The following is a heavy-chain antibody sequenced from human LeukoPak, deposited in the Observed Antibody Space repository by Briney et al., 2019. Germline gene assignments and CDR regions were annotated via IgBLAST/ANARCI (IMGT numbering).Heavy chain of an antibody. Sequence: GGSLRLSCAASGFTFSSYSMNWVRQAPGKGLEWVSSISSSSSYIYYADSVKGRFTISRDNAKNSLYLQMNSLRAEDTAVYYCARDRYYASGNYLLFDCWGQGTLVTVSS. CDR1: GFTFSSYS. V-gene: IGHV3-21*01. CDR2: ISSSSSYI. D-gene: IGHD3-10*01. J-gene: IGHJ4*02. CDR3: ARDRYYASGNYLLFDC.